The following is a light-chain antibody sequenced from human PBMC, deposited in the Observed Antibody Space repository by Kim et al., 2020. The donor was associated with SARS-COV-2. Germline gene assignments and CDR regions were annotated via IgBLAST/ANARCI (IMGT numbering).Light chain of an antibody. CDR2: GNS. V-gene: IGLV1-40*01. CDR1: SSNIGAGYD. CDR3: QSYDSGLSGPV. J-gene: IGLJ7*01. Sequence: QSVLTQPPSVSGAPGQRVTISCTGSSSNIGAGYDVHWYQQLPGPAPKLLIYGNSNRPSGVPDRFSGSKSGTSASLAITGLQAEDEADYYCQSYDSGLSGPVFGGGTQLTVL.